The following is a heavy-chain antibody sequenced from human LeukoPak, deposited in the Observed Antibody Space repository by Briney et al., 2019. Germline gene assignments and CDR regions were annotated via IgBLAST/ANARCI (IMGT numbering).Heavy chain of an antibody. CDR3: ARDNFKLPPIVLVPAVRGDAFDI. J-gene: IGHJ3*02. Sequence: GGSLRLSCAASGFTFSSYAMHWVRQAPGKGLEWVAVISYDGSNKYYADSVKGQFTISRDNSKNTLYLQMNSLRAEDTAVYYCARDNFKLPPIVLVPAVRGDAFDIWGQGTMVTVPS. V-gene: IGHV3-30-3*01. CDR2: ISYDGSNK. D-gene: IGHD2-2*01. CDR1: GFTFSSYA.